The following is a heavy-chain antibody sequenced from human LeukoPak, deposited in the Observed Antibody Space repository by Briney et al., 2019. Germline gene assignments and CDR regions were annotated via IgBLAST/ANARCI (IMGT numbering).Heavy chain of an antibody. CDR1: GGSISSGSYY. CDR3: ARAPHYGSGIYYYYYMDV. Sequence: SQTLSLTCTVSGGSISSGSYYWSWTRQPAGKGLEWIGRIYTSGSTNYHPSLKSRVTISVDTSKNQFSLKLSSVTAADTAVYYCARAPHYGSGIYYYYYMDVWGKGTTVTVSS. CDR2: IYTSGST. J-gene: IGHJ6*03. V-gene: IGHV4-61*02. D-gene: IGHD3-10*01.